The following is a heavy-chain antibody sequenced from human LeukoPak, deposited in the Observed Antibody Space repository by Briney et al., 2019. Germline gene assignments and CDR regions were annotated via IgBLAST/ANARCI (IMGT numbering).Heavy chain of an antibody. CDR2: INPSGGST. CDR3: ARTHYCTNGVCYNYFDY. J-gene: IGHJ4*02. V-gene: IGHV1-46*01. D-gene: IGHD2-8*01. Sequence: ASVKVSCKASGYTLTSYFIHWVRQAPGQGLEWMGIINPSGGSTSYAQKFQGRVTMTRDTSTSTVYMELSSLRSEDTAVYYCARTHYCTNGVCYNYFDYWGQGTLVTVSS. CDR1: GYTLTSYF.